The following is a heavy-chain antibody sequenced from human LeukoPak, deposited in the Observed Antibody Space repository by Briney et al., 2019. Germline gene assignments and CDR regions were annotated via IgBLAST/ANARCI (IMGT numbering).Heavy chain of an antibody. J-gene: IGHJ6*04. D-gene: IGHD3/OR15-3a*01. V-gene: IGHV4-4*02. CDR3: AKELFGLKGMDV. Sequence: SGTLPLTCAVSGGSISSDNWWSWVRQSPGKGLEWIGEIYHSWSTNYNPSLKSRVIILVDKSRNQFSLKLYSVTAADTAVYYCAKELFGLKGMDVWGKGTTVTVST. CDR2: IYHSWST. CDR1: GGSISSDNW.